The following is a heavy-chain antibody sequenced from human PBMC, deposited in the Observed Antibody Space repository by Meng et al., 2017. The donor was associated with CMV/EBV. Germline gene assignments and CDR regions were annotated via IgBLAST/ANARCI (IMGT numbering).Heavy chain of an antibody. CDR1: GGTFSSYA. CDR2: IIPIFGTA. J-gene: IGHJ6*02. Sequence: SVKVSCKASGGTFSSYAISWVRQAPGQGLEWMGGIIPIFGTANYAQKFQGRVTITTDESTSTAYMELSSLRSEDTAVYYGARTRLTTRFYYYGMDVWGQGTTVTVSS. CDR3: ARTRLTTRFYYYGMDV. V-gene: IGHV1-69*05. D-gene: IGHD1-1*01.